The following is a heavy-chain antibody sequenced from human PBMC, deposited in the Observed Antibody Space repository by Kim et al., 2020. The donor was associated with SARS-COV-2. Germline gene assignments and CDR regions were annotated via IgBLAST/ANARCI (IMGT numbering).Heavy chain of an antibody. CDR2: ISGRDSNT. CDR3: AKGESYYFGSGSPGY. J-gene: IGHJ4*02. Sequence: GGSLRLSCAASGFTFSSYAMSWVRQAPGKGLEWVSVISGRDSNTYYADSVKGRFTISRDNSKSTLFLQMNNLRAEDTAIYYCAKGESYYFGSGSPGYWGQGALVTVSS. D-gene: IGHD3-10*01. V-gene: IGHV3-23*01. CDR1: GFTFSSYA.